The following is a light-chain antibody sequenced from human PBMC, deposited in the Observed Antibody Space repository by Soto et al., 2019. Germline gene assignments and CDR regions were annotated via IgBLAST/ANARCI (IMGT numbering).Light chain of an antibody. CDR2: GAS. Sequence: EIVLTQSPGTLSLSPGERATLSCRASQSVSSSYLAWYQQQTGQAPRLLIYGASSRATGIPDRFSGSGSGTDFTLTISRLEPEDFAVYYCQQYGSSPRYTFGQGTKLEIK. CDR3: QQYGSSPRYT. J-gene: IGKJ2*01. CDR1: QSVSSSY. V-gene: IGKV3-20*01.